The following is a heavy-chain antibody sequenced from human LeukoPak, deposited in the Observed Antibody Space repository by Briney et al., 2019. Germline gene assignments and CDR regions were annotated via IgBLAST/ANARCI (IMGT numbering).Heavy chain of an antibody. CDR1: GGTFSSYA. CDR2: IIPIFGTA. Sequence: ASVKVSCKASGGTFSSYAISWVRQAPGQGLEWMGGIIPIFGTANYAQKFQGRVTITADKSTSTAYMELSSLRSDDTAVYYCARARLYYGSGSYYSLDYWGQGTLVTVSS. V-gene: IGHV1-69*06. CDR3: ARARLYYGSGSYYSLDY. D-gene: IGHD3-10*01. J-gene: IGHJ4*02.